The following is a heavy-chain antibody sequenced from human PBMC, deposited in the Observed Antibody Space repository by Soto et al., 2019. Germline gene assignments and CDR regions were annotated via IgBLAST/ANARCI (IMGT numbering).Heavy chain of an antibody. Sequence: EPSVKVSCKASGGTSSSYTISWLRQAPGQGLEWMGRIIPILGIANYAQKFQGRVTITADKSTSTAYMELSSLRSEDTAVYYCARDCTIGVSYDTSWLDSWGQGTLFTVFS. CDR2: IIPILGIA. J-gene: IGHJ5*01. CDR1: GGTSSSYT. V-gene: IGHV1-69*04. D-gene: IGHD2-8*01. CDR3: ARDCTIGVSYDTSWLDS.